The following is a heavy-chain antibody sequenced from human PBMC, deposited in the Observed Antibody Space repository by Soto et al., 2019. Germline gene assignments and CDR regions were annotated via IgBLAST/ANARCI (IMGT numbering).Heavy chain of an antibody. J-gene: IGHJ6*02. CDR1: GGTISRYY. V-gene: IGHV4-59*01. Sequence: QVQLQESGPGLVKPSETLSLTCTVSGGTISRYYWSWIRQPPGKGLEWIGYMYNTGSTVYNPSFKSRVTISVDTSTTQFSLKLNSVTAAYTAVYYCARDLWGYGGTDCYPLDVWGQGTTVTVSS. CDR2: MYNTGST. CDR3: ARDLWGYGGTDCYPLDV. D-gene: IGHD2-21*02.